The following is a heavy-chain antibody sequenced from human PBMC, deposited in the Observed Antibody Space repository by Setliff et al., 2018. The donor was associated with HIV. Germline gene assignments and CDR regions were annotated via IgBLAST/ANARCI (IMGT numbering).Heavy chain of an antibody. J-gene: IGHJ5*01. CDR3: TRDHWGYYFDGSGYTRFDS. Sequence: QTLSLSCPASGFSFDDYALTWVRQAPGKGLEWVGFIRSKSIGGTTDYGASVRGRFTISRDNAKNSIYLDMNSLKSDDTAVYYCTRDHWGYYFDGSGYTRFDSWGQGTLVTVSS. V-gene: IGHV3-49*04. D-gene: IGHD3-22*01. CDR2: IRSKSIGGTT. CDR1: GFSFDDYA.